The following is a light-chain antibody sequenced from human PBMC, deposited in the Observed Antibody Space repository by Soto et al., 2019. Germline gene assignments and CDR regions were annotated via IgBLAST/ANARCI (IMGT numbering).Light chain of an antibody. Sequence: DIVMTQSPDSLAVSLGERATIKCKSSQSVLYSSNNKNYLAWYQQKPGQPPKLLIYWASTRESGVPDRFSGSGSGTDFTLTISSLQAEDVAVYYCQQCYTTPQTFGQGTKLEIK. CDR1: QSVLYSSNNKNY. V-gene: IGKV4-1*01. CDR2: WAS. J-gene: IGKJ2*01. CDR3: QQCYTTPQT.